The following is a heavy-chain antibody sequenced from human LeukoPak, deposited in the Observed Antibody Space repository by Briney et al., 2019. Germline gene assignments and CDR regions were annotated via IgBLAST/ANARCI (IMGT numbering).Heavy chain of an antibody. CDR2: ISGGGRST. V-gene: IGHV3-23*01. Sequence: GGSLRLSCAASGFTVSSNYMSWVRQAPGKGLEWVSTISGGGRSTDYADSVKGLFTISRDNSKNTLYLQMNSLRAEDTAVYYCAKNLYCGGGSCYPSALGMDVWGQGTTVTVSS. J-gene: IGHJ6*02. CDR1: GFTVSSNY. CDR3: AKNLYCGGGSCYPSALGMDV. D-gene: IGHD2-15*01.